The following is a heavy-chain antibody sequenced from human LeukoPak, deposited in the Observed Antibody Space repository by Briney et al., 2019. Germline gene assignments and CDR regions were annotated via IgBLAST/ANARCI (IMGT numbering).Heavy chain of an antibody. CDR1: AYSFTSYW. D-gene: IGHD5-24*01. CDR3: ARQDGDGLYFFDY. V-gene: IGHV5-51*01. J-gene: IGHJ4*02. CDR2: IYPGDSDT. Sequence: GESLKISCKGSAYSFTSYWIAWVRQMPGQGPEWMGIIYPGDSDTRYSPSFQGQVTISADKSISTAYLQWSSLKASDTAMYYCARQDGDGLYFFDYWGQGTLVTVSS.